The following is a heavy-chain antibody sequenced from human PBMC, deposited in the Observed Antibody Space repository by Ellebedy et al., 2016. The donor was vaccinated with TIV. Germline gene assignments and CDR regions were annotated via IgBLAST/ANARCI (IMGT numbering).Heavy chain of an antibody. CDR3: ARGYYGSGSYSDAFDI. J-gene: IGHJ3*02. CDR1: GFTVSTKY. Sequence: GGSLRLSXAASGFTVSTKYMSWVRQAPGKGLEWVSVIYTGGSTNYADSVKGRFTISRDNSNNTLYLQMNSLRAEDTAVYYCARGYYGSGSYSDAFDIWGQGTMVTVSS. V-gene: IGHV3-66*01. D-gene: IGHD3-10*01. CDR2: IYTGGST.